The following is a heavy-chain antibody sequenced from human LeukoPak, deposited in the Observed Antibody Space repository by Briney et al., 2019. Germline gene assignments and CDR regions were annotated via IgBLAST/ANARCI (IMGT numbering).Heavy chain of an antibody. J-gene: IGHJ4*02. V-gene: IGHV3-23*01. CDR3: AKFKGHYYYDSSGYCDN. Sequence: GGSLRLSCAASGFTFSNFGMNWVRQAPGKGLEWVSVISAADGDNTYYADSVKGRFSISRDNSNYTLHLQMNSLRAEDTAVFYCAKFKGHYYYDSSGYCDNWGQGTLVTVSS. CDR2: ISAADGDNT. D-gene: IGHD3-22*01. CDR1: GFTFSNFG.